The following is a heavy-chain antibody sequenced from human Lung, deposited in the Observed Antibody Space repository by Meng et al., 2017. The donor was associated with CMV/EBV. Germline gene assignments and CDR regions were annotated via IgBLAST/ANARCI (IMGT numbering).Heavy chain of an antibody. CDR1: CRSISSGAYY. Sequence: QVHLRELGPGLGQPSLSLSFTFSVYCRSISSGAYYWSWIRKAPGKGLEWSGYIYYSRSNYYNPSLKSLATISEDTTKNQFSLQLSSGTDADTAVYYCARDRTTGRYFDSWGQGTLVTVSS. J-gene: IGHJ4*02. CDR2: IYYSRSN. CDR3: ARDRTTGRYFDS. V-gene: IGHV4-30-4*01. D-gene: IGHD4-11*01.